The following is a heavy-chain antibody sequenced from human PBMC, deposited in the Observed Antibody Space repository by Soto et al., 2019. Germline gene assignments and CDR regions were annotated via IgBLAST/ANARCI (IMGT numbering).Heavy chain of an antibody. CDR3: ARGSSWTNYYFDY. CDR1: GGSISSYY. J-gene: IGHJ4*02. D-gene: IGHD6-13*01. Sequence: SETLSLTCTVSGGSISSYYWSWIRQPPGKGLEWIGYIYYSGSTNYNPSLKSRVTISVDTSKNQFSLKLSSVTAADTAVYYCARGSSWTNYYFDYWGQGTLVTVSS. CDR2: IYYSGST. V-gene: IGHV4-59*01.